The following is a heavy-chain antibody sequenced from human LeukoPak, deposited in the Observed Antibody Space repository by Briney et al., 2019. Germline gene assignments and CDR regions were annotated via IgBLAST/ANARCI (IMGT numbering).Heavy chain of an antibody. Sequence: GGSLRLSCAASGFTFSSYAMSWVRQATEKGLEWVSGLSSNGGSTYYADSVKGRFTISRDISKNTLYVQMNSLRAEDAAVYYCAKDKGWGYSSYDYYGMDVWGQGTTVTVSS. CDR1: GFTFSSYA. J-gene: IGHJ6*02. D-gene: IGHD1-26*01. CDR2: LSSNGGST. V-gene: IGHV3-23*01. CDR3: AKDKGWGYSSYDYYGMDV.